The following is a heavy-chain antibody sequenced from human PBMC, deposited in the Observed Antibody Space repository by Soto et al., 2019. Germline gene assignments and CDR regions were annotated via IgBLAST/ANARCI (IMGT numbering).Heavy chain of an antibody. V-gene: IGHV3-9*01. CDR1: GFTFDDYA. CDR2: ISWNSGRI. Sequence: VQLVESGGDLVQPGRSLRLSCAASGFTFDDYAMHWVRQAPGKGLEWISGISWNSGRIGYADSVKGRFTISRDNAKNSLYLQMSSLRAEDTALYYCAKSHCSGGSCYSVPFDYWGQGTLVTVSS. J-gene: IGHJ4*02. CDR3: AKSHCSGGSCYSVPFDY. D-gene: IGHD2-15*01.